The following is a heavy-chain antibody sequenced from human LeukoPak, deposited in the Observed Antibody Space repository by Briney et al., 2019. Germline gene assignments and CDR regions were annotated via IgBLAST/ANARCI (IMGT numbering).Heavy chain of an antibody. V-gene: IGHV4-34*01. D-gene: IGHD3-16*02. J-gene: IGHJ1*01. CDR2: INHSGST. CDR3: AREDPVNRYDYVWGSYRQQSFQH. CDR1: GGSFSGYY. Sequence: SETLSLTCAVYGGSFSGYYWSWIRQPPGKGLEWIGEINHSGSTNYNPSLKSRVTISVDTSKNQFSLKLSSVTAADTAVYYCAREDPVNRYDYVWGSYRQQSFQHWGQGTLVTVSS.